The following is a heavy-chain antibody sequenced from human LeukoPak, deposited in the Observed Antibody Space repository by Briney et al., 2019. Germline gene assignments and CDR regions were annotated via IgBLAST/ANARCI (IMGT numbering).Heavy chain of an antibody. D-gene: IGHD3-3*01. V-gene: IGHV1-24*01. CDR3: ASSITIFGVVPAPFDY. J-gene: IGHJ4*02. CDR2: FDPEDGET. CDR1: GYTLTELS. Sequence: ASVKVSCKVSGYTLTELSMHWVRQAPGKGLEWMGGFDPEDGETIYAQKFQGRVTMTEDTSTDTAYMELSSLRSEDTAVYYCASSITIFGVVPAPFDYWGQGTLVTVSS.